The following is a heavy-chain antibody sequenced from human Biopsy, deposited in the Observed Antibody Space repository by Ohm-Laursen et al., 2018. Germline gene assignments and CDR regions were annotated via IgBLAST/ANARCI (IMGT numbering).Heavy chain of an antibody. J-gene: IGHJ4*02. Sequence: SDTLSLTCGVYGGSFSDYYWSWIRQPPGKGLEWIGQINQSGRTNYNPSLKSRVNISADKSNNQFSLKLTSVTPADTAVYFCGNEVHGGDYWGLGALVTVSS. D-gene: IGHD2-21*01. V-gene: IGHV4-34*01. CDR2: INQSGRT. CDR3: GNEVHGGDY. CDR1: GGSFSDYY.